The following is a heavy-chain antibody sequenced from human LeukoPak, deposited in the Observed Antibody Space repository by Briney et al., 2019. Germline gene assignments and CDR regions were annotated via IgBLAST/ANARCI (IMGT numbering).Heavy chain of an antibody. Sequence: GASVKVSCKASGYTVPSYGISWVRQAPGQALEWMGWISAYNGNTNYAQNLQGRVTMSTDTSTSTAYMELRSLRPDDTAVYYCARVGYGFNWFDPWGQGTLVTVSS. CDR1: GYTVPSYG. CDR3: ARVGYGFNWFDP. D-gene: IGHD5-18*01. V-gene: IGHV1-18*01. J-gene: IGHJ5*02. CDR2: ISAYNGNT.